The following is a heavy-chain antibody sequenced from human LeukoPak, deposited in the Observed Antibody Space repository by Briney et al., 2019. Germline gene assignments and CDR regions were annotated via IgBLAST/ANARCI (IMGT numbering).Heavy chain of an antibody. CDR2: ISSSSSYI. D-gene: IGHD2-15*01. J-gene: IGHJ4*02. V-gene: IGHV3-21*01. CDR1: GFTFSSYS. Sequence: PGGSLRLSCAASGFTFSSYSMNWVRQAPGEGLEWVSSISSSSSYIYYADSVKGRFTIPRDNAKNSLYLQMNSLRAEDTAVYYCARAPLGYCSGGSCYDLDYWGQGTLVTVSS. CDR3: ARAPLGYCSGGSCYDLDY.